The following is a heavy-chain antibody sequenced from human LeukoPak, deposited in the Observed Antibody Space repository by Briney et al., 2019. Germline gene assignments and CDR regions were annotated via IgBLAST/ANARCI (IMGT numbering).Heavy chain of an antibody. J-gene: IGHJ3*01. CDR3: ARESGGALED. Sequence: SETLSLTCTVSGGSISSGSYYWSWIRQPPGKGLEWIGEINHSGSTNYNPSLKSRVTISLDTSKNQFSLKLSSVTAADTAVYYCARESGGALEDWGQGTMVTVSS. CDR1: GGSISSGSYY. V-gene: IGHV4-39*07. CDR2: INHSGST. D-gene: IGHD3-16*01.